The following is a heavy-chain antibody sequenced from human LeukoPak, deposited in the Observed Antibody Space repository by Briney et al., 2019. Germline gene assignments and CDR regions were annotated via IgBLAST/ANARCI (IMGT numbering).Heavy chain of an antibody. J-gene: IGHJ4*02. Sequence: SETLSLTWTVSGGSISSYYLSWIRRPPGKGLEWIGYIYYSGSTNYNPSLKSRVTISVDTSKNQSSLRLSSVTDADTAVYYCARSGVDGDYNCDYWGQGTLVTVSS. CDR3: ARSGVDGDYNCDY. V-gene: IGHV4-59*01. CDR2: IYYSGST. D-gene: IGHD4-17*01. CDR1: GGSISSYY.